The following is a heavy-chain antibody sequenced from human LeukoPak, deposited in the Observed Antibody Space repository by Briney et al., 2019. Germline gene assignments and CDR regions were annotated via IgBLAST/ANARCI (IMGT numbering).Heavy chain of an antibody. CDR1: GGSISSYY. CDR2: IYHAGPT. Sequence: SETLSLTCTVSGGSISSYYWSWIRQPPGKGLEWIGYIYHAGPTYYNPSLKSRVTLSVDKSHNQSSLMLRSVTAADTALYYCVRNQLSRGGDVWGQGALVTVSS. D-gene: IGHD2-21*02. J-gene: IGHJ4*02. V-gene: IGHV4-59*12. CDR3: VRNQLSRGGDV.